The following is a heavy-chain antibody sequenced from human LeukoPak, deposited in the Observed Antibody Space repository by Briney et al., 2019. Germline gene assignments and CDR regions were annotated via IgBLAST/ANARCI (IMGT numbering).Heavy chain of an antibody. J-gene: IGHJ6*02. V-gene: IGHV1-46*01. Sequence: ASVKVSCKASGYTFTSYHMHWVRQAPGQGLEWMGIINPSGGSTGYAQKFQGRITMTRDTSTNTVYMDLSSLRSEDTAVYCCARDQTDCSSNSCHNFHYGMDVWGQGTTVTVSS. CDR2: INPSGGST. CDR1: GYTFTSYH. CDR3: ARDQTDCSSNSCHNFHYGMDV. D-gene: IGHD2-2*01.